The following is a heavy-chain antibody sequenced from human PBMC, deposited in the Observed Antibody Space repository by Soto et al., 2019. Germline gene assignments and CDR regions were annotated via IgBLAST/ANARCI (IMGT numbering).Heavy chain of an antibody. CDR1: GFPSSSNY. CDR3: ARDEGWFDP. V-gene: IGHV3-66*01. J-gene: IGHJ5*02. CDR2: IYSGGST. Sequence: EVQLVESGGGLVQPGGSLRPSCPASGFPSSSNYMSGFRQPPGKGLEWVSVIYSGGSTYYADSVKGRFTISRDNSKNTLYLQMNSLRAEDTAVYYCARDEGWFDPWGQGTLVTVSS.